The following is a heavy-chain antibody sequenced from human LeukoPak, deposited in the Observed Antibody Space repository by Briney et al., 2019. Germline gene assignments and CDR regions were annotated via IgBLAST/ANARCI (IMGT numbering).Heavy chain of an antibody. Sequence: GGSLRLSCAASGFAFSDAWMSWVRQAPGKGLEWVGRVKRKTHGGTTQYGAPVEGRFAISRDDSKNTLYLQMNSLKTEDTGVYFCTTEVVVTSYFDYWGQGALVTVSS. CDR3: TTEVVVTSYFDY. CDR1: GFAFSDAW. D-gene: IGHD2-21*02. CDR2: VKRKTHGGTT. V-gene: IGHV3-15*01. J-gene: IGHJ4*02.